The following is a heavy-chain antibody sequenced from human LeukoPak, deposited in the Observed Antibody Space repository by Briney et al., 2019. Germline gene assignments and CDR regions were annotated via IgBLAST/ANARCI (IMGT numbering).Heavy chain of an antibody. CDR1: GYTFTGYY. CDR2: VDPEDGET. D-gene: IGHD2-15*01. J-gene: IGHJ5*02. CDR3: ATPSGGGSYDHWFDP. Sequence: GASVKVSCKASGYTFTGYYMHWVRQAPGKGLEWMGLVDPEDGETIYAEKFQGRVTITADTSTDTAYMELSSLRSEDTAVYYCATPSGGGSYDHWFDPWGQGTLVTVSS. V-gene: IGHV1-69-2*01.